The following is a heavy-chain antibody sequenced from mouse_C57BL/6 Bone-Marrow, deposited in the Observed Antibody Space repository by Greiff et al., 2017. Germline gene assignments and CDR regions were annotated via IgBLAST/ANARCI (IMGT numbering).Heavy chain of an antibody. CDR1: GYSFTSYY. Sequence: QVQLQQSGPELVKPGASVKISCKASGYSFTSYYIHWVKQRPGQGLEWIGWIYPGSGNTKYTEKFKGKATLTADTSSSTAYMQLSSLTSEDSAVYYCARIGGYYVYYAMHYWGSGTSVTVSS. V-gene: IGHV1-66*01. D-gene: IGHD2-3*01. CDR2: IYPGSGNT. J-gene: IGHJ4*01. CDR3: ARIGGYYVYYAMHY.